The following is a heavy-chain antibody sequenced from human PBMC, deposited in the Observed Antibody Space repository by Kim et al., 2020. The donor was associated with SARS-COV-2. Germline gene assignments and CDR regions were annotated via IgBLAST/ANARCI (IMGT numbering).Heavy chain of an antibody. CDR1: GGSISSYY. J-gene: IGHJ4*02. CDR3: ARGGGYSSSSGLWY. V-gene: IGHV4-59*08. D-gene: IGHD6-6*01. Sequence: SETLSLTCTVSGGSISSYYWSWIRQPPGKGLEWIGYIYYSGSTNYNPSLKSRVTISVDTSKNQFSLKLSSVTAADTAVYYCARGGGYSSSSGLWYWGQGTLVTVSS. CDR2: IYYSGST.